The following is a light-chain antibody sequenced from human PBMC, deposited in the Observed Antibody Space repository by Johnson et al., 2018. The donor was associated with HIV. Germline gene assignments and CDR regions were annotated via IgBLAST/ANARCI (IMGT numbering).Light chain of an antibody. CDR3: GTWDSSMTAYV. CDR1: SSNIGNNY. Sequence: QSVLTQPPSVSAAPGQKVTISCSGSSSNIGNNYVSWYQQLPGRAPKLLIYDNNKRPSGIPDRFSGSKSGTSATLGITGLQTGDEADYYCGTWDSSMTAYVFGTATKVTV. CDR2: DNN. V-gene: IGLV1-51*01. J-gene: IGLJ1*01.